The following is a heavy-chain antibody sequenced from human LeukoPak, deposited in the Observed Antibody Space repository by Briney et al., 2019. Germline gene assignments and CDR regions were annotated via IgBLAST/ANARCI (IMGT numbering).Heavy chain of an antibody. V-gene: IGHV3-30*03. Sequence: GGSLRLSCAASGFTFSSYGMHWVRQAPGKGLEWVAVISYDGSNKYYADSVKGRFTISRDNSKNTLYLQMNSLRAEDTALYYCVPQQQLVELFDYWGQGTLVTVSS. CDR3: VPQQQLVELFDY. D-gene: IGHD6-13*01. CDR2: ISYDGSNK. CDR1: GFTFSSYG. J-gene: IGHJ4*02.